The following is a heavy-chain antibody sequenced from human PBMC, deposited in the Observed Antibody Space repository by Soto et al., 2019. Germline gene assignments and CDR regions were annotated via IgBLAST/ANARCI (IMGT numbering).Heavy chain of an antibody. D-gene: IGHD6-6*01. CDR1: GFTFSRYG. CDR2: IWYDGSNK. Sequence: QVQLVESGGGVVQPGRSLRLSCAASGFTFSRYGMHWVRQAPGKGLEWVAVIWYDGSNKYYADSVKGRFTISRYNSKNTLYLQMNSLRAEDTAVYYCARSYSSSSWYYYYGMDVWGQGTTVTVSS. CDR3: ARSYSSSSWYYYYGMDV. V-gene: IGHV3-33*01. J-gene: IGHJ6*02.